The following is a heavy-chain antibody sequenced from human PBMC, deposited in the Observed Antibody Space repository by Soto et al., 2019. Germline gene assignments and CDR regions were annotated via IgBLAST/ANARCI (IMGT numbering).Heavy chain of an antibody. CDR2: IDWDDDK. V-gene: IGHV2-70*11. CDR3: ARIRDYGDYEGYYMDV. D-gene: IGHD4-17*01. CDR1: GFSLSTSGMC. J-gene: IGHJ6*03. Sequence: SGPTLVNPTQTLTLTCTFSGFSLSTSGMCVSWIRQPPGKALEWLARIDWDDDKYYSTPLKTRLTISKDTSKNQVVLTMTNMDPVDTATYYCARIRDYGDYEGYYMDVWGKGTTVTVSS.